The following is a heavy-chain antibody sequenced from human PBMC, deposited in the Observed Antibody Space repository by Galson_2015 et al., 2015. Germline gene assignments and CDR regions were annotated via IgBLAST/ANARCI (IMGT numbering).Heavy chain of an antibody. Sequence: PLSLTCTVSGGSISSGGYYWSWIRQHPGKGLEWIGYIYYSGSTYYNPSLKSRVTISVDTSKNQFSLELSSVTAADTAVYYCARGSYGNFDYWGQGTLVTVSS. J-gene: IGHJ4*02. CDR1: GGSISSGGYY. CDR3: ARGSYGNFDY. CDR2: IYYSGST. V-gene: IGHV4-31*03. D-gene: IGHD1-26*01.